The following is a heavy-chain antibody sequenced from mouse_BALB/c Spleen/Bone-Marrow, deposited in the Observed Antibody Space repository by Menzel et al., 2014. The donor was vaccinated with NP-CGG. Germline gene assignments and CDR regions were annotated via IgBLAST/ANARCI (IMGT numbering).Heavy chain of an antibody. CDR1: GYTFTSSW. CDR3: ARSGFDY. CDR2: IHPNSGNT. Sequence: VQLQQSGSVLVRPGASVKLSCKASGYTFTSSWMHRAKQRPGQGLEWIGEIHPNSGNTNYNEKFKGKATLTVDTSSSTAYVDLSSLTSEDSAVYCCARSGFDYWGQGTTLTVSS. D-gene: IGHD3-2*02. J-gene: IGHJ2*01. V-gene: IGHV1S130*01.